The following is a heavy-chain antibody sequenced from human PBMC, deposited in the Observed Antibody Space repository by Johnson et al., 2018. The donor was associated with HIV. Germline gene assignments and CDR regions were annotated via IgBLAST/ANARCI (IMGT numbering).Heavy chain of an antibody. J-gene: IGHJ3*02. CDR1: GFTLDEYD. V-gene: IGHV3-30*02. D-gene: IGHD5-18*01. Sequence: QVQLVESGGGVVWPGGSLRLSCAASGFTLDEYDMSWVRQVPGKGLEWVAIIRYDGSNKYYADSVKGRFTISRDDSKSTLNLQMNSLRAEDTAVYYCAKDSERGYSYGWCGFDIWGQGTMVTVSS. CDR2: IRYDGSNK. CDR3: AKDSERGYSYGWCGFDI.